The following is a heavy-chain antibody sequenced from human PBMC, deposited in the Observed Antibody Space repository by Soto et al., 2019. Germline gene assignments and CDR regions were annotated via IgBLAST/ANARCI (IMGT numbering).Heavy chain of an antibody. CDR2: IRSKAYGGTT. D-gene: IGHD2-15*01. J-gene: IGHJ1*01. CDR1: GFTFGDYA. CDR3: TRDDQTTYCSGGSCYVVMEHKYFQH. Sequence: GGSLRLSCTASGFTFGDYAMSWFRQAPGKGLEWVGFIRSKAYGGTTEYAASVKGRFTISRDDSKSIAYLQMNSLKTEDTAVYYCTRDDQTTYCSGGSCYVVMEHKYFQHWGQGTLVTVSS. V-gene: IGHV3-49*03.